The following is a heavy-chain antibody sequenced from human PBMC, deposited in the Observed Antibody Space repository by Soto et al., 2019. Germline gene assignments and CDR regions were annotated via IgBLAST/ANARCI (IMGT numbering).Heavy chain of an antibody. CDR2: IYYSGST. D-gene: IGHD6-19*01. V-gene: IGHV4-30-4*01. Sequence: SETLSLTCTVSGGSISSGDYYWSWIRQPPGKGLEWIGYIYYSGSTYYNPSLKSRVTISVDTSKNQFSLKLSSVTAADAAVYYCARAVYSSGRYDYWGQGTLVTVSS. CDR1: GGSISSGDYY. CDR3: ARAVYSSGRYDY. J-gene: IGHJ4*02.